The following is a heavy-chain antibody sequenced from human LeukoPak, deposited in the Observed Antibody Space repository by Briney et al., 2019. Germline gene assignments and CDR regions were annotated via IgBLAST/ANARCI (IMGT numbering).Heavy chain of an antibody. D-gene: IGHD6-19*01. CDR3: ARDPRSVAGLFDY. CDR1: GFTFSSYA. Sequence: GRSLRLSCAASGFTFSSYAMHWVRQAPGKGLEWVAVISYDGSNKYYADSVKGRFTISRDNSKNTPYLQMNSLRAEDTAVYYCARDPRSVAGLFDYWGQGTLVTVSS. J-gene: IGHJ4*02. V-gene: IGHV3-30-3*01. CDR2: ISYDGSNK.